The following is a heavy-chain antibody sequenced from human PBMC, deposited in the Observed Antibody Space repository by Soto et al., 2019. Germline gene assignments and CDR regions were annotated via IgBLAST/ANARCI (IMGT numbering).Heavy chain of an antibody. J-gene: IGHJ4*02. CDR1: GFTFSSYA. D-gene: IGHD5-18*01. CDR2: ISGSGGST. V-gene: IGHV3-23*01. Sequence: GGSLRLSCAASGFTFSSYAMSWVRQAPGKGLEWVSAISGSGGSTYYADSVKGRFTISRDNSKNTLYLQMNSLRAEDTAVYYCAKAIHPIQLWSQGFDYWGQGTLVTVSS. CDR3: AKAIHPIQLWSQGFDY.